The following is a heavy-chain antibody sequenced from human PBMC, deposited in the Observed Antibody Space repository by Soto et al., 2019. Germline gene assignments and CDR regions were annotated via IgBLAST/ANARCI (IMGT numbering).Heavy chain of an antibody. D-gene: IGHD3-10*01. J-gene: IGHJ6*02. V-gene: IGHV3-30-3*01. CDR3: ARVRMVRGVIIDSYYGMDV. CDR2: ISYDGSNK. CDR1: GFTFSSYA. Sequence: GGSLRLSCAASGFTFSSYAMHWVRQAPGKGLEWVAVISYDGSNKYYADSVKGRFTISRDNSKNTLYLQMNSLRAEDTAVYYCARVRMVRGVIIDSYYGMDVWGQGTMVTVSS.